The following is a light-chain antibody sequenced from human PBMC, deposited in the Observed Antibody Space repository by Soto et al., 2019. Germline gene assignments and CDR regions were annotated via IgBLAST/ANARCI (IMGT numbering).Light chain of an antibody. Sequence: ITMKQSPSAVSVSVEDRVTITCRASQGINNYLAWFQQKPGKVPKRLIYAASSLQSGVPSRFSGSGSGTEFTLTISSLQPEDFAVYYCQQRSNWPRITFGQGTRLEIK. J-gene: IGKJ5*01. CDR3: QQRSNWPRIT. CDR1: QGINNY. CDR2: AAS. V-gene: IGKV1-17*03.